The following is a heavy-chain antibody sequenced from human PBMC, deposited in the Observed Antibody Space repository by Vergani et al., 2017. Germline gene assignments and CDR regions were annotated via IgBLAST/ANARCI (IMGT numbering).Heavy chain of an antibody. D-gene: IGHD5-24*01. V-gene: IGHV3-48*03. CDR1: GFTFSSYE. CDR3: ARNRPLGDGYNYRFFDY. CDR2: ISSSGSTI. Sequence: EVQLVESGGGLVQPGGSLRLSCAASGFTFSSYEMNWVRQAPGKGLEWVSYISSSGSTIYYADSVKGRCTISRDNGQNSLYLQMNSLRAEDTAVYYCARNRPLGDGYNYRFFDYWGQGTLVTVSS. J-gene: IGHJ4*02.